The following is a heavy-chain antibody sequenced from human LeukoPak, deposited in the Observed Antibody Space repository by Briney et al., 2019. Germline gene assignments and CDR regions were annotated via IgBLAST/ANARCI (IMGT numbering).Heavy chain of an antibody. CDR2: INHSGST. CDR3: ARRGRRDGYNRDAFDI. Sequence: SETLSLTCAVYGGSFSGYYWSWIRQPPGKGLEWIGEINHSGSTNYIPSLKSRVTISVDTSNNQFSLKLSSVTAADTAVYYCARRGRRDGYNRDAFDIWGQGTMVTVSS. J-gene: IGHJ3*02. V-gene: IGHV4-34*01. D-gene: IGHD5-24*01. CDR1: GGSFSGYY.